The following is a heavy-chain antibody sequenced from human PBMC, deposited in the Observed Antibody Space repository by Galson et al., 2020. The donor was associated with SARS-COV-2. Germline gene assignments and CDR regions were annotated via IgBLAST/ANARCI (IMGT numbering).Heavy chain of an antibody. Sequence: ASETLSLTCTVSGDSISSSNYYWGWIRQPPGKGLEWIGSIYNSDNTYYNPSLKSRVTISVDTSKNQYSLKLSSVTAADTAVYYCARDYGGNDYYFDLWGRGTPVTVSS. CDR2: IYNSDNT. V-gene: IGHV4-39*02. CDR3: ARDYGGNDYYFDL. J-gene: IGHJ2*01. D-gene: IGHD4-17*01. CDR1: GDSISSSNYY.